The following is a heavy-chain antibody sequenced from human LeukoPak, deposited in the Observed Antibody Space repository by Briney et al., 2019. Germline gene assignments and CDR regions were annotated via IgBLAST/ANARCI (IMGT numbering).Heavy chain of an antibody. J-gene: IGHJ3*02. CDR3: ARPPSKRGYSYGYVDI. CDR2: INHSGST. Sequence: SETLSLTCAVYGGSFSGYYWSWIRQPPGKGLEWIGEINHSGSTNYNPSLKSRVTISVDTSKNQFSLKLSSVTAADTAVYYCARPPSKRGYSYGYVDIWGQGTMVTLSS. CDR1: GGSFSGYY. V-gene: IGHV4-34*01. D-gene: IGHD5-18*01.